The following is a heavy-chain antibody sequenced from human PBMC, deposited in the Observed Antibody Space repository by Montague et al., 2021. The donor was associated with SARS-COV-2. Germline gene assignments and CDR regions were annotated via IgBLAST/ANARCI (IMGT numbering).Heavy chain of an antibody. CDR3: VRGGRSSAYAMDY. CDR1: GASMSGSY. V-gene: IGHV4-59*01. CDR2: IYSSGST. Sequence: SETLSLTCTVSGASMSGSYWGWVRQPPGKGPEWIGNIYSSGSTHYNPSLKSRVTISVDTSKSHFSLRLTSVTAADTAVYYCVRGGRSSAYAMDYWGQGTLVTVSS. J-gene: IGHJ4*02. D-gene: IGHD3-22*01.